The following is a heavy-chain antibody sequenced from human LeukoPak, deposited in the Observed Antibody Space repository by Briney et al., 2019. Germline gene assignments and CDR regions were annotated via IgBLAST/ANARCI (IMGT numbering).Heavy chain of an antibody. CDR1: GDSVSSKSAT. V-gene: IGHV6-1*01. J-gene: IGHJ4*02. D-gene: IGHD6-19*01. CDR3: ARNPRVAGGWQFDY. Sequence: SQTLSLTCAISGDSVSSKSATWNWIRQSPSRGLEWLGKTYYRSKWYNDSALSVKGRVTISPDTSKNQFSLQMISVTPEDTAVYYCARNPRVAGGWQFDYRAQGTLVTVSS. CDR2: TYYRSKWYN.